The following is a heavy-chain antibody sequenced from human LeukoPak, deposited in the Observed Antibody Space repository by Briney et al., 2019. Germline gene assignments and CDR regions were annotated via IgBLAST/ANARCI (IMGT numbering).Heavy chain of an antibody. CDR2: MNPNSGNT. D-gene: IGHD6-6*01. CDR1: GYTFTSYG. V-gene: IGHV1-8*03. CDR3: ARSAIAARLDY. Sequence: GASVKVSCKASGYTFTSYGISWVRQATGQGLGWMGWMNPNSGNTGYAQKFQGRVTITRNTSISTAYMELSSLRSEDTAVYYCARSAIAARLDYWGQGTLVTVSS. J-gene: IGHJ4*02.